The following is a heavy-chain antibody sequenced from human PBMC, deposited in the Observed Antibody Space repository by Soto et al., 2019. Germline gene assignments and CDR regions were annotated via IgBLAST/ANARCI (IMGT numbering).Heavy chain of an antibody. Sequence: QLQLQESGPGLVKPSETLSLTCTVSGGSISSSSYYWGWIRQPPGKGLEWIGSIYYSGSTYYNPSLKSRVTISVDTSKYQFSLNLSSVTAADTAVYYCAKSGFRGVGLYYWFDPWGQGTLVTVSS. D-gene: IGHD3-10*01. V-gene: IGHV4-39*01. CDR1: GGSISSSSYY. J-gene: IGHJ5*02. CDR2: IYYSGST. CDR3: AKSGFRGVGLYYWFDP.